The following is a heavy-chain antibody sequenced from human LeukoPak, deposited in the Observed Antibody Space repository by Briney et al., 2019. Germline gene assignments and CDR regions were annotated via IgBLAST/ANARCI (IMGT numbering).Heavy chain of an antibody. D-gene: IGHD3-22*01. CDR3: ARGYYDSSGYYSNFDY. V-gene: IGHV4-38-2*02. CDR2: IYHSGST. J-gene: IGHJ4*02. CDR1: GYSISSGYY. Sequence: SETLSLTCTVSGYSISSGYYWGWIRQPPGKGLEWIGSIYHSGSTNYNPSLKSRVTISVDTSKNQFSLKLSSVTAADTAVYYCARGYYDSSGYYSNFDYWGQGTLVTVSS.